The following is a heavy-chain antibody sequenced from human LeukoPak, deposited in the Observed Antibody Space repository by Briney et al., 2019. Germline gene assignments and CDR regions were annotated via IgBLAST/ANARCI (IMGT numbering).Heavy chain of an antibody. Sequence: GSGPTLVKPTQTLTLTCTFSGFSLDTNGVGVGWIRQPPGKPLEWLALIYWDDDKRYSPSLKSRLAITKDTSKNQVVLTMTNMDPGGTATYYCAHRQRQLGLYCFAYWGQGTLVTVSS. D-gene: IGHD6-25*01. J-gene: IGHJ4*02. CDR3: AHRQRQLGLYCFAY. V-gene: IGHV2-5*02. CDR1: GFSLDTNGVG. CDR2: IYWDDDK.